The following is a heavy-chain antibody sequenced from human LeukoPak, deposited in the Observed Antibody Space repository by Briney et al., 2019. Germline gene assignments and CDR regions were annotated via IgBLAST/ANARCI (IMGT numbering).Heavy chain of an antibody. J-gene: IGHJ4*02. D-gene: IGHD5-12*01. CDR2: IYSGGNT. CDR3: ARDEVATTLDY. Sequence: GGSLRLSCAASGFTVSSNYMTWVRQAPGKGLEWVPVIYSGGNTYYADSVKGRFTISRDNSKNTLYLQMNSLRAEDTGVYYCARDEVATTLDYWGQGTLVTVSS. V-gene: IGHV3-66*02. CDR1: GFTVSSNY.